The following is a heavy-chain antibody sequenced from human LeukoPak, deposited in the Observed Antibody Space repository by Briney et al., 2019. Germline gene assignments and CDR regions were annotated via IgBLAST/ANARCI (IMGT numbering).Heavy chain of an antibody. CDR1: GYTFTSYG. CDR2: ISAYNGNT. V-gene: IGHV1-18*01. Sequence: GASVKVSCKASGYTFTSYGISWVRQAPGQGLEWMGWISAYNGNTNYAQKLQGRVTMTTDTSTSTAYMELRSLRSDDTAVYYCARDREGGSGSYYYANWFDPWGQGTLVTVSS. CDR3: ARDREGGSGSYYYANWFDP. D-gene: IGHD3-10*01. J-gene: IGHJ5*02.